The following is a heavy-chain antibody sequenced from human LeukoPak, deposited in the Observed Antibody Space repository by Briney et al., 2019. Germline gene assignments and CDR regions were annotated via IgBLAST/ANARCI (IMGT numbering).Heavy chain of an antibody. D-gene: IGHD4-17*01. V-gene: IGHV3-21*01. J-gene: IGHJ2*01. CDR2: ISSSISYR. CDR3: ARELPPYGRSYWYFDL. Sequence: WXRXXXXKXXXXVXAISSSISYREYTDSGKGRFTIYRDDAKNSLCMQMNRLRDEDTAVYYCARELPPYGRSYWYFDLWGRGTLVTVSS.